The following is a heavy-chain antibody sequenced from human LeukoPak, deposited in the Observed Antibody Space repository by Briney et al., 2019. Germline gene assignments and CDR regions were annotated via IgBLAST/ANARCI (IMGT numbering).Heavy chain of an antibody. J-gene: IGHJ5*02. Sequence: ASVKVSCKASGYTFTGYYMHWVRQAPGQGLEWMGWINPNSGGTNYAQKFQGRVTMTEDTSTDTAYMELRSLRSDDTAVYYCARGRFGEIALLDPWGQGTLVTVSS. D-gene: IGHD3-10*01. CDR3: ARGRFGEIALLDP. CDR2: INPNSGGT. CDR1: GYTFTGYY. V-gene: IGHV1-2*02.